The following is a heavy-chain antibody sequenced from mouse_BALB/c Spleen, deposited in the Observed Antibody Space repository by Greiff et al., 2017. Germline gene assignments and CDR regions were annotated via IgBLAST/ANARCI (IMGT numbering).Heavy chain of an antibody. Sequence: EVMLVESGPSLVKPSQTLSLTCSVTGDSITSCYWNWIRKFPGNKLEYIGYISYSGSTYYNPSLNSRISITRDTSKNRYYLQLNTVTTEDTATYYCAITDYGEGYFDYWGQGTTLTVSA. CDR2: ISYSGST. V-gene: IGHV3-8*02. D-gene: IGHD2-4*01. J-gene: IGHJ2*01. CDR3: AITDYGEGYFDY. CDR1: GDSITSCY.